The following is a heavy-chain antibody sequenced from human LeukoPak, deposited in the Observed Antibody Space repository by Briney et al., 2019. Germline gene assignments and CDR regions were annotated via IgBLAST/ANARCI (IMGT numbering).Heavy chain of an antibody. CDR3: ARGGYYGSGNDFRFDP. D-gene: IGHD3-10*01. V-gene: IGHV4-59*01. CDR1: GGSISSYY. J-gene: IGHJ5*02. Sequence: TSETLSLTCTVSGGSISSYYWSWIRQPPGKGLEWIGYIYYSGSTNYKPSVKSRVTISVGTSKNQFSLKLSSVTAADTAVYYCARGGYYGSGNDFRFDPWGQGTLVTVSS. CDR2: IYYSGST.